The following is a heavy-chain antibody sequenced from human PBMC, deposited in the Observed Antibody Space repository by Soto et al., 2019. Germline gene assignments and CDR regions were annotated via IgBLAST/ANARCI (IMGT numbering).Heavy chain of an antibody. CDR2: IIPIFGTA. D-gene: IGHD3-22*01. CDR1: GGTFSSYA. CDR3: AREDFDDSSGYYGY. Sequence: SVKVSCKASGGTFSSYAISWVRQAPGQGLEWMGGIIPIFGTANYAQKFQGRVTITADESTSTAYMELSSLRSEDTAVYYCAREDFDDSSGYYGYWGQGTLVTVSS. J-gene: IGHJ4*02. V-gene: IGHV1-69*13.